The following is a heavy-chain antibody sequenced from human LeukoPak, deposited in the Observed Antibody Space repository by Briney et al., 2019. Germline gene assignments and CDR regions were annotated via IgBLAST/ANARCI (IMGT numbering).Heavy chain of an antibody. V-gene: IGHV3-48*01. CDR3: ARDGGYSGYDADC. Sequence: SCKASGYTFSTYSMKWVRQAPGKGLEWVSYISDSSAMYYADSVRGRFTISRENDKNSLFLQMNSLRAEDTAVYYCARDGGYSGYDADCWGQGTLVTVSS. J-gene: IGHJ4*02. CDR2: ISDSSAM. D-gene: IGHD5-12*01. CDR1: GYTFSTYS.